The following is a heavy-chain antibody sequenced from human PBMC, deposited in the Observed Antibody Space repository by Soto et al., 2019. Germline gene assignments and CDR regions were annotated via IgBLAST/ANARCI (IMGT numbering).Heavy chain of an antibody. D-gene: IGHD6-13*01. CDR3: ARVGGTDIIAAAGAPANWFDP. J-gene: IGHJ5*02. V-gene: IGHV3-21*01. CDR2: ISSSSSYI. Sequence: GGSLRLSCAASGFTFSSYSMNWVRQAPGKGLEWVSSISSSSSYIYYADSVKGRFTISRDNAKNSLYLQMNSLRAEDTAVYYCARVGGTDIIAAAGAPANWFDPWGQGTLVTVSS. CDR1: GFTFSSYS.